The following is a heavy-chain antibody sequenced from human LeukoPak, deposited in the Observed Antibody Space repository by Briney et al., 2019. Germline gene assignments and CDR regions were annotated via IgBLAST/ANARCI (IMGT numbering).Heavy chain of an antibody. CDR1: GYTFTGYY. D-gene: IGHD3-10*01. Sequence: GSVKVSCKASGYTFTGYYMHWVRQAPGQGLEWMGWINPNSGGTNYAQKFQGRVTITRNTSISTAYMELSSLRSDDTAVYYCARGVRFGPTQDMWGQGTMVTVSS. CDR3: ARGVRFGPTQDM. CDR2: INPNSGGT. V-gene: IGHV1-2*02. J-gene: IGHJ3*02.